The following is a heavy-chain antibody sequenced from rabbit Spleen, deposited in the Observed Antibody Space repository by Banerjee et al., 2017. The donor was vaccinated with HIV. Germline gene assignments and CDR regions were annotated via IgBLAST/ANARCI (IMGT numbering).Heavy chain of an antibody. D-gene: IGHD2-1*01. CDR1: GFSFSSNYW. Sequence: EESGGDLVQPEGSLTLTCTASGFSFSSNYWICWVRQAPGKGLEWIGCIYGPSAVTTYYANWAKGRFTISKTSSTTVTLQMTSLTAADTATYFCARGSATMTMVIIGFYLTLWGQGTLVTVS. CDR2: IYGPSAVTT. V-gene: IGHV1S45*01. J-gene: IGHJ4*01. CDR3: ARGSATMTMVIIGFYLTL.